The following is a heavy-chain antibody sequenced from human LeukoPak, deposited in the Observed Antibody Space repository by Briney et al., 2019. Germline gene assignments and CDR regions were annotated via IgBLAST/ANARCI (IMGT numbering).Heavy chain of an antibody. CDR3: ARGPRRTMVRGAPEL. CDR1: GGSFSGYY. Sequence: SETLSLTCAVYGGSFSGYYWSWIRQPPGKGLEWIGEINHSGSTNYNPSLKSRVTISVDTSKNQFSLKLSSVTAADTAVYYCARGPRRTMVRGAPELWGQGTLVTVSS. J-gene: IGHJ4*02. D-gene: IGHD3-10*01. V-gene: IGHV4-34*01. CDR2: INHSGST.